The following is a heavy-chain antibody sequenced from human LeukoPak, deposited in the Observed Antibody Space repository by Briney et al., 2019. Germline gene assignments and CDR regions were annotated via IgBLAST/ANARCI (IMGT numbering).Heavy chain of an antibody. CDR1: GFTFSDYY. D-gene: IGHD1-7*01. J-gene: IGHJ3*02. CDR2: ISSSGSTI. Sequence: GGTLRLSCAASGFTFSDYYMSWIRQAPGKGLEWVSYISSSGSTIYYADSVKGRFTISRDNAKNTLYLQMNSLRAEDTAVYYCAKDRLTGWLELPGDAFDIWGQGTMVTVSS. V-gene: IGHV3-11*01. CDR3: AKDRLTGWLELPGDAFDI.